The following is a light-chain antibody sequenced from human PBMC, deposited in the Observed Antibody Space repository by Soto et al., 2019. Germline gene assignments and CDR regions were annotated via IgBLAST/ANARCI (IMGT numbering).Light chain of an antibody. CDR2: EGT. V-gene: IGLV2-23*01. Sequence: QSALTQPASVSGSPGQSITISCTGTSSDVGSYNLVSWYQQHPGKAPKFMIYEGTKRPSGVSNRFSGSKSGNTASRTISGLQAEDEADYYCCSYAGSRHYVFGTGTKLTVL. CDR1: SSDVGSYNL. CDR3: CSYAGSRHYV. J-gene: IGLJ1*01.